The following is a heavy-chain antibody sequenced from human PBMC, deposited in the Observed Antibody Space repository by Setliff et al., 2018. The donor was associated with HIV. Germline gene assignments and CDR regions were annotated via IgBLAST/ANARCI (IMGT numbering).Heavy chain of an antibody. V-gene: IGHV3-30*04. CDR3: VRDLTTIVTRKVFDI. J-gene: IGHJ3*02. CDR2: ISYDGSYK. D-gene: IGHD4-4*01. CDR1: GFTFGDYA. Sequence: LRLSCAASGFTFGDYAMHWVRQAPGKGLEWVAVISYDGSYKYYADSVKGRFTISRDNSKNTVYVQMSGLRADDTAIYYCVRDLTTIVTRKVFDIWGQGTMVTVSS.